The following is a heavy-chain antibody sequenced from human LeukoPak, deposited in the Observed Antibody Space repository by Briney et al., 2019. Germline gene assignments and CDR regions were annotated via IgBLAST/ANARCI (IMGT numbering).Heavy chain of an antibody. CDR2: IWYDGSNK. CDR3: ARDTGCTNGVCYMEGWFDP. V-gene: IGHV3-33*01. D-gene: IGHD2-8*01. CDR1: GFTFSGYG. J-gene: IGHJ5*02. Sequence: GGSLRLSCAASGFTFSGYGRHWVRQAPGKGLEWVAVIWYDGSNKYYADSVKGRFTISRDNSKNTLYLQMNSLRAEDTAVYYCARDTGCTNGVCYMEGWFDPWGQGTLVTVSS.